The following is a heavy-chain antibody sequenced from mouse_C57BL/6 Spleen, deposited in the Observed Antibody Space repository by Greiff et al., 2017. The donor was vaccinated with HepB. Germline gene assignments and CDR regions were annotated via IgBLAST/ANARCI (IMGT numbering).Heavy chain of an antibody. D-gene: IGHD2-4*01. J-gene: IGHJ2*01. Sequence: EVKLMESGGGLVKPGGSLKLSCAASGFTFSSYAMSWVRQTPEKRLEWVATISDGGSYTYYPDNVKGRFTISRDNAKNNLYLQMSHLKAEDTAMYYCASFYEYDPFYFDYWGQGTTLTVSS. CDR2: ISDGGSYT. CDR3: ASFYEYDPFYFDY. V-gene: IGHV5-4*03. CDR1: GFTFSSYA.